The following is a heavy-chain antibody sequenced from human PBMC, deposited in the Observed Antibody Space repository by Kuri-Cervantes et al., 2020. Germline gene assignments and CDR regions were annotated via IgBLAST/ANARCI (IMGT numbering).Heavy chain of an antibody. CDR1: GFTFTSSD. J-gene: IGHJ5*02. D-gene: IGHD1-26*01. CDR2: IIVDSGNT. V-gene: IGHV1-58*02. Sequence: SVKVSCKASGFTFTSSDMQWVRQARGQRLEWIGWIIVDSGNTNYEQQFQERVTITRDMSTSTAYMELSSLRSEDTAVYYYAADSGSYRGWFDPWGPGTLVTVSS. CDR3: AADSGSYRGWFDP.